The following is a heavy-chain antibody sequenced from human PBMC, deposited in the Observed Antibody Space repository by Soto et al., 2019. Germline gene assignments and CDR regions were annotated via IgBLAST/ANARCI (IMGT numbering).Heavy chain of an antibody. D-gene: IGHD1-26*01. CDR1: GFTFSSYA. J-gene: IGHJ3*02. CDR3: ARRGRRSGNYADAFDI. Sequence: EVQLLESGGGLVQPGGSLRLSCAASGFTFSSYAMSWVRQAPGKGLEWVSAISGSGGSTYYADSVKGRFTISRDNSKNTLYLQMNSLRAEDTAVYYCARRGRRSGNYADAFDIWGQGTMVTVSS. CDR2: ISGSGGST. V-gene: IGHV3-23*01.